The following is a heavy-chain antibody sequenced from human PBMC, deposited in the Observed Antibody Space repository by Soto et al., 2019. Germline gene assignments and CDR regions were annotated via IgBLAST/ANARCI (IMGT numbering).Heavy chain of an antibody. CDR2: INPNSGGT. J-gene: IGHJ4*02. CDR1: GYTFTGYY. CDR3: ARAMIVVVNTLYFDY. V-gene: IGHV1-2*02. D-gene: IGHD3-22*01. Sequence: ASVKVSCKASGYTFTGYYMHWVRQAPGQGLEWMGWINPNSGGTNYAQKFQGRVTMTRDTSISTAYMELSRLRSDDTAVYYCARAMIVVVNTLYFDYWGQGTLVTVS.